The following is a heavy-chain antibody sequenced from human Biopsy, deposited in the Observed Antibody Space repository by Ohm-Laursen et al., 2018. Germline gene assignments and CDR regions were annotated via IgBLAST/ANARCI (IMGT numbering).Heavy chain of an antibody. CDR3: ARDVEGFYSYAMDV. Sequence: SLRLSCAASGFSVSSYDMNWVRQAPGKELEWISYISETSSHIYDADSVRGRFTVARDIAKNSLYLQLNSLRVEDTAVYYCARDVEGFYSYAMDVWGQGTTVTVSS. V-gene: IGHV3-21*01. CDR2: ISETSSHI. J-gene: IGHJ6*02. D-gene: IGHD5-24*01. CDR1: GFSVSSYD.